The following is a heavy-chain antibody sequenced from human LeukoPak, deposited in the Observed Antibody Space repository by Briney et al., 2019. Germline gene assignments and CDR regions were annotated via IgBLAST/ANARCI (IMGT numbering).Heavy chain of an antibody. CDR1: GFTFSSYG. CDR2: IRYDGSNK. D-gene: IGHD6-19*01. J-gene: IGHJ4*02. V-gene: IGHV3-30*02. Sequence: GGSLRLSCAASGFTFSSYGMHWVRQAPGRGLEWVAFIRYDGSNKYYADSVKGRFTISRDNSKNTLYLQMNSLRPDDTAVYYCAKDLGPVALNGGDYWGQGTLVTVPS. CDR3: AKDLGPVALNGGDY.